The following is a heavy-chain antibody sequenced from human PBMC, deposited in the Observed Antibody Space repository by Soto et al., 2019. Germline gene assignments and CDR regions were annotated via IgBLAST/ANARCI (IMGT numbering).Heavy chain of an antibody. Sequence: PSETLSLTCAVYGGSFSAYYWSWVRQPPGKGLEWIGEIIHSESTKYNPSPKSRVTISVDTSKNQFSLKLSSVTAADTAVHYCARQRPTDGRWEFANYYGMDVWGQGTPVTVSS. D-gene: IGHD1-26*01. CDR1: GGSFSAYY. CDR2: IIHSEST. J-gene: IGHJ6*02. CDR3: ARQRPTDGRWEFANYYGMDV. V-gene: IGHV4-34*12.